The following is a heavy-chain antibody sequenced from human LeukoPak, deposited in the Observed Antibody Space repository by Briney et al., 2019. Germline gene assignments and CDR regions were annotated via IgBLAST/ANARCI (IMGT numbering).Heavy chain of an antibody. Sequence: GESLKISCKGSGYIFTSYWIGWVRQMPGKGPEWMGIIYPGDSDTRYSPSFQGQVTISADKSISTAYLQWSSLKASDTAMYYCARGSGWSYYYYGMDVWGQGTTVTVSS. CDR2: IYPGDSDT. CDR3: ARGSGWSYYYYGMDV. V-gene: IGHV5-51*01. J-gene: IGHJ6*02. D-gene: IGHD6-19*01. CDR1: GYIFTSYW.